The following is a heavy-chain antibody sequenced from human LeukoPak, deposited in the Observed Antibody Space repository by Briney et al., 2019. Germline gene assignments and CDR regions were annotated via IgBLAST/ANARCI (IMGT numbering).Heavy chain of an antibody. Sequence: ASVKVSCKASGYTFTSYDINWVRQAPGQGLEWMGWISAYNGNTNYAQKLQGRVTMTTDTSTSTAYMELRSLRSDDTAVYYCARGGVDYYYYYGMDVWGQGTTVTVSS. CDR3: ARGGVDYYYYYGMDV. CDR1: GYTFTSYD. J-gene: IGHJ6*02. CDR2: ISAYNGNT. V-gene: IGHV1-18*01. D-gene: IGHD3-10*01.